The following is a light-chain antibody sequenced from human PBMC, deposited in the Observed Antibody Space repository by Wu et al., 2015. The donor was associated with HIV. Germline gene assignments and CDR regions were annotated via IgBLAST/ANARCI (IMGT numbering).Light chain of an antibody. CDR1: QSISNY. CDR2: ATS. CDR3: QQSYSTPYT. Sequence: DIRMTQSPSSLSASVGDRVTITCRASQSISNYLNWYQQKPGKAPKLPIYATSTLQSGVPSKFSGSGSGTDFTLTISSLQPEDFATYYCQQSYSTPYTFGQGTKLEIK. J-gene: IGKJ2*01. V-gene: IGKV1-39*01.